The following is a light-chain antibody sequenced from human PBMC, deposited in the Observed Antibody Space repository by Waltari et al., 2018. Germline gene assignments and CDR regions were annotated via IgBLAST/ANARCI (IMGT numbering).Light chain of an antibody. CDR1: QAISSR. Sequence: DIQMTQSPSSVSASVGDRVTLTCRASQAISSRLAWYQQKPGKAPKLLILDASSLHTGVPSRFSGSGSGTEFTLTIRSLQPEDFATYYCQQVNSFPRTFGQGTKVEVK. V-gene: IGKV1-12*01. CDR3: QQVNSFPRT. CDR2: DAS. J-gene: IGKJ1*01.